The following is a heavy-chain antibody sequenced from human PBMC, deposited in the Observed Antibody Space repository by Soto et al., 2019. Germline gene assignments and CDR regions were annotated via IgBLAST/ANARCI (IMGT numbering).Heavy chain of an antibody. D-gene: IGHD3-16*02. J-gene: IGHJ6*02. CDR2: INAGNGNT. CDR3: ARYYDYVWGSYRHTYYYYGMDV. CDR1: GYTFARDA. V-gene: IGHV1-3*01. Sequence: ASVKVSCTASGYTFARDAMHWVRPAPGQRLEWMGWINAGNGNTKYSQKFQGRVTITRDTSASTAYMELSSLRSEDTAVYYCARYYDYVWGSYRHTYYYYGMDVWGQ.